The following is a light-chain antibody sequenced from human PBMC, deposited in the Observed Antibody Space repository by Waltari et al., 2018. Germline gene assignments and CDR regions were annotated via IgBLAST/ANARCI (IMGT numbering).Light chain of an antibody. CDR3: GSWDSSLSTVI. CDR1: SSNIGNNF. Sequence: QSILTQPPSVSAAPGQKVTISCSGGSSNIGNNFLSWYQHLPGTAPQLLIYENNKRPFGIPDRCSGSKSGTSATLGITGLQTGDEADYYFGSWDSSLSTVIFGGGTKLTVL. V-gene: IGLV1-51*01. CDR2: ENN. J-gene: IGLJ2*01.